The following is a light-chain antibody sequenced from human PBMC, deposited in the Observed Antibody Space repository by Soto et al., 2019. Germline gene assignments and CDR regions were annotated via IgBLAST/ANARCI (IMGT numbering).Light chain of an antibody. CDR2: AAS. J-gene: IGKJ5*01. V-gene: IGKV1-27*01. CDR1: QGISNY. Sequence: DIQMTQSPSSLSASVGDGVTITCRASQGISNYLAWYQQKPGKVPRLLIYAASTLRSGVPSRFSGSGSGTDFALTVTSLQPEDAATYYCQRYDSNPFTFGQGTRLEIK. CDR3: QRYDSNPFT.